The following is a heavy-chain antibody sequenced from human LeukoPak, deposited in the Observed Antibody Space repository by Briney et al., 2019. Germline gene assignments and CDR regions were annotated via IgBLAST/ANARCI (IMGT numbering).Heavy chain of an antibody. CDR3: AKADLWFGELLAPLGDY. V-gene: IGHV3-21*04. CDR2: ISSSSSYI. Sequence: GGSLRLSCAASGFTFSSYSMNWVRQAPGKGLGWVSSISSSSSYIYYADSVKGRFTISRDNAKNSLYLQMNSLRAEDTAVYYCAKADLWFGELLAPLGDYWGQGTLVTVSS. J-gene: IGHJ4*02. CDR1: GFTFSSYS. D-gene: IGHD3-10*01.